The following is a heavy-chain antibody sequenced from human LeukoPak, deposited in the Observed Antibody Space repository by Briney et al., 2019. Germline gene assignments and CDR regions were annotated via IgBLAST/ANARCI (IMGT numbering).Heavy chain of an antibody. V-gene: IGHV4-59*01. CDR3: ARIHSGSYYNWFDP. Sequence: PSETLSLTCTVPGGSISSYYWSWIRQPPGKGLEWIGYIYYSGSTNYNPSLKSRVTISVDTSKNQFSLKLSSVTAADTAVYYCARIHSGSYYNWFDPWGQGTLVTVSS. J-gene: IGHJ5*02. CDR1: GGSISSYY. D-gene: IGHD3-10*01. CDR2: IYYSGST.